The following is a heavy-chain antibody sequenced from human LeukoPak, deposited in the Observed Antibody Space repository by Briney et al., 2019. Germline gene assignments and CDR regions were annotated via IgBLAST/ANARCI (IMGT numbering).Heavy chain of an antibody. CDR2: IYHSGST. J-gene: IGHJ4*02. CDR3: ARDEGSSYPFDY. Sequence: SETLSLTCTVSGYSISSGYYWGWIRQPPGKGPGWIGSIYHSGSTYYNPSLKSRVTISVDTSKNQFSLKLSSVTAADTAVYFCARDEGSSYPFDYWGQGTLVTVSS. V-gene: IGHV4-38-2*02. CDR1: GYSISSGYY. D-gene: IGHD2-2*01.